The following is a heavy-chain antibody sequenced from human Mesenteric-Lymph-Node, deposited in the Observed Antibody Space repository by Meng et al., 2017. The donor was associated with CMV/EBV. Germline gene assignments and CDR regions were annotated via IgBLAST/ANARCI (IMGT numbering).Heavy chain of an antibody. D-gene: IGHD6-13*01. CDR3: ARSGYSSSWLYYYYGLDV. Sequence: GSLRLSCSVSGGSISGFYWSWVRQLPGKGLEWIGYIYYSGSTNYTPSLNSRVTISIDTSKNQISLKLSSVTAADTAVYYCARSGYSSSWLYYYYGLDVWGQGTTVTVSS. CDR2: IYYSGST. CDR1: GGSISGFY. J-gene: IGHJ6*02. V-gene: IGHV4-59*01.